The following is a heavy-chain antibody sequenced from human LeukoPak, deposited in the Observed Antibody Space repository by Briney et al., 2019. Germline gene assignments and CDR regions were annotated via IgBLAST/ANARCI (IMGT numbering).Heavy chain of an antibody. CDR1: GFTFDDYA. CDR3: AKDIGRYYYDSSGYYDY. V-gene: IGHV3-9*03. Sequence: GGSLRLSCAASGFTFDDYAMYLVRQAPGKGLEWVSGISWNSGSIGYADSVKGRFTISRDNAKNSLYLQMNSLRAEDMALYYCAKDIGRYYYDSSGYYDYWGQGTLVTVSS. J-gene: IGHJ4*02. D-gene: IGHD3-22*01. CDR2: ISWNSGSI.